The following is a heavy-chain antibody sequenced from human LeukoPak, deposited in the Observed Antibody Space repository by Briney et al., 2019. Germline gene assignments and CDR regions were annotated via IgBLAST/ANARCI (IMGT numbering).Heavy chain of an antibody. CDR3: AATGITGTTIDY. CDR2: INHSGST. Sequence: SETLSLTCTVSDGSIISYYWGWIRQPPGKGLEWIGEINHSGSTNYNPSLKSRVTISVDTSKNQLSLKLSSVTAADTAVYYCAATGITGTTIDYWGQGTLVTVSS. CDR1: DGSIISYY. V-gene: IGHV4-34*01. D-gene: IGHD1-7*01. J-gene: IGHJ4*02.